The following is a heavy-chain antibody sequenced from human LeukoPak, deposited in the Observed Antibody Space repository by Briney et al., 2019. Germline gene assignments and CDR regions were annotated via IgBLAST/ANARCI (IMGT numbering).Heavy chain of an antibody. CDR2: IYYSGNT. J-gene: IGHJ3*02. CDR3: ARHSGHSSTNDAFDI. D-gene: IGHD6-13*01. V-gene: IGHV4-39*01. Sequence: KPSDTLSLTCTVSGGFMSSSNYYWDWIRQPPGKGLEWIGSIYYSGNTYYNPSLKGRVTISVDTSKNQFSLKLTSVTAADTAVYYCARHSGHSSTNDAFDIWGQGTMVIVSS. CDR1: GGFMSSSNYY.